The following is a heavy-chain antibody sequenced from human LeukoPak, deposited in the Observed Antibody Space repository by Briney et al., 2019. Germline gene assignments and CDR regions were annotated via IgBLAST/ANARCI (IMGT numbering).Heavy chain of an antibody. J-gene: IGHJ4*02. CDR2: ISYDGSNK. D-gene: IGHD2-21*02. CDR3: ARLQIVVVTASTFDY. V-gene: IGHV3-30-3*01. CDR1: GFTFSSYA. Sequence: GGSLRLSCAASGFTFSSYAMHWVRQAPGKGLEWVAVISYDGSNKYYADSVKGRFTTSRDNSKNTLYLQMNSLRAEDTAVYYCARLQIVVVTASTFDYWGQGTLVTVSS.